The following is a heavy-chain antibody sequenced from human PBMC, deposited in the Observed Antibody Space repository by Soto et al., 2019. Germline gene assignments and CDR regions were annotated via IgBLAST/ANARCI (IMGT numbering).Heavy chain of an antibody. CDR2: ISRSSSTI. V-gene: IGHV3-48*01. D-gene: IGHD6-13*01. CDR1: GFTFSRYM. Sequence: GGSLRLSCAASGFTFSRYMMNWVRQAPGKGLEWVASISRSSSTIYYADSVKGRFTISRDNAKNSLSLQMNSLRGDDTAVYYCARPGIAASGAMYGMDVGGQGTTVTV. CDR3: ARPGIAASGAMYGMDV. J-gene: IGHJ6*02.